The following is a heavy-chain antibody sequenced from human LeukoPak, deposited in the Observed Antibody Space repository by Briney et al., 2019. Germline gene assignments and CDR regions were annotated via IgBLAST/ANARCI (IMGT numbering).Heavy chain of an antibody. V-gene: IGHV3-23*01. J-gene: IGHJ4*02. CDR2: ISDSGGST. D-gene: IGHD3-9*01. CDR1: GFAFINYA. CDR3: ARGPPYYDILTGYCDY. Sequence: GGSLRLSCAASGFAFINYAMTWVRQAPGKGLEWVSTISDSGGSTYYADSVKGRFTISRDNSKNTLYLQMDSLRAEDTAVYYGARGPPYYDILTGYCDYWGKGTLVTVSS.